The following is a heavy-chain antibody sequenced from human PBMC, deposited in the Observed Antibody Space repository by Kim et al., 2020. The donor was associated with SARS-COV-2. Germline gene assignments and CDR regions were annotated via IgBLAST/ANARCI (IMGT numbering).Heavy chain of an antibody. CDR2: IWNNSSPT. CDR3: ARSRQLRGVTVDY. D-gene: IGHD3-10*01. V-gene: IGHV3-48*04. Sequence: GGSLRLSCAASGFTFSRYSMNWVRQAPGKGLEWVAFIWNNSSPTYYADSVKGRFTISRDSAKNSLYLQMNNLRTEDTAVYYCARSRQLRGVTVDYWGEGSLVTLSP. J-gene: IGHJ4*02. CDR1: GFTFSRYS.